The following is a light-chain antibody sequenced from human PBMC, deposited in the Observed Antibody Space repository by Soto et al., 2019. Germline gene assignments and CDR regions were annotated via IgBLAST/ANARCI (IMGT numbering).Light chain of an antibody. J-gene: IGKJ1*01. Sequence: DIQMTQSPSSLSASVGDRVTISCRASQTISSFLNWYQHKPGKAPKLLIYAASSLQSGVPSRFSGSGSGTDFTLTISSLQSEDFAVYYCQQYNNWPSWTFGQGTKVEIK. CDR2: AAS. CDR3: QQYNNWPSWT. V-gene: IGKV1-39*01. CDR1: QTISSF.